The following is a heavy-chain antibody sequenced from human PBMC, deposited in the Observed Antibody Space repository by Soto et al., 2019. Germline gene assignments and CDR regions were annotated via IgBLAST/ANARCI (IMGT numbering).Heavy chain of an antibody. CDR1: GGSISSYY. J-gene: IGHJ6*02. Sequence: SETLSLTCTVSGGSISSYYWSWIRQPAGKGLEWIGRIYTSGSTNYNPSLKSRVTMSVDTSKNQFSLKLSSVTAADTAVYYCARVGCSGGSCYYYYYYGMDVWGQGATVTVSS. CDR2: IYTSGST. V-gene: IGHV4-4*07. D-gene: IGHD2-15*01. CDR3: ARVGCSGGSCYYYYYYGMDV.